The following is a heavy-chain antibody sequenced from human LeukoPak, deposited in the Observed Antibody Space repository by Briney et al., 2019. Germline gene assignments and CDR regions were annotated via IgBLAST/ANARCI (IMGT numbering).Heavy chain of an antibody. CDR2: IRPHSGET. V-gene: IGHV1-18*01. D-gene: IGHD2-2*01. J-gene: IGHJ4*02. Sequence: ASVKVSCKASGYNFPSYGINWVRQAPGQGLEWMGWIRPHSGETNSAQRFQDRVTMTTDTSTTTAYMELRSLRFDDTAVYYCARDRGGKGSAIFYWGQGSLVTVSS. CDR3: ARDRGGKGSAIFY. CDR1: GYNFPSYG.